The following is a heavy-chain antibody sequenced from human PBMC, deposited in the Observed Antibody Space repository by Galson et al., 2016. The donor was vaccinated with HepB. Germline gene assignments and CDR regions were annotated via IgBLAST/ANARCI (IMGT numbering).Heavy chain of an antibody. J-gene: IGHJ4*02. CDR1: GFTLSSYN. CDR3: ARGLPSERGTTPHDY. V-gene: IGHV3-21*01. CDR2: MTSTHYR. Sequence: SLRLSCAASGFTLSSYNMNWVRQAPGKGLEWVSSMTSTHYRYYADSVRGRFTISRDNAKNSLYLQMNSLRAEDTAVYYCARGLPSERGTTPHDYWGQGTLVTVSS. D-gene: IGHD1-1*01.